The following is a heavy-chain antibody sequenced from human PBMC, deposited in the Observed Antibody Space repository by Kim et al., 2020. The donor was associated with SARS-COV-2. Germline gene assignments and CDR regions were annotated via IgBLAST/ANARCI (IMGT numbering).Heavy chain of an antibody. CDR3: ARCRYSYGPNWFDP. CDR1: GYTFTSYA. D-gene: IGHD5-18*01. Sequence: ASVNVSCKASGYTFTSYAMNWVRQAPGQGLEWMGWINTNTGNPTYAQGFTGRFVFSLDTSVSTAYLQISSLKAEDTAVYYCARCRYSYGPNWFDPWGQGTLVTVSS. J-gene: IGHJ5*02. V-gene: IGHV7-4-1*02. CDR2: INTNTGNP.